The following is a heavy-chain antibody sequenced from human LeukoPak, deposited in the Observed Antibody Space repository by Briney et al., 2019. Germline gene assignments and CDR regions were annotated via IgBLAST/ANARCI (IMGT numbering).Heavy chain of an antibody. CDR3: ARDAIDSSGYYYGY. V-gene: IGHV1-46*01. CDR2: ISPSGAIT. J-gene: IGHJ4*02. CDR1: GYTFTTYY. D-gene: IGHD3-22*01. Sequence: ASVKVSCKASGYTFTTYYIHWVRQAPGQGLEWMGIISPSGAITSYAQKFQGRVTMTSDMSTSTVYMELSSLRSEDTAVYYCARDAIDSSGYYYGYWGQGSLVTVSS.